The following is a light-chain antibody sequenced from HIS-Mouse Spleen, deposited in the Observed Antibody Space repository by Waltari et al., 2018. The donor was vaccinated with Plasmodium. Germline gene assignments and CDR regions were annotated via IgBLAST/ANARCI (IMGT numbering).Light chain of an antibody. CDR2: KDS. Sequence: SYELTQPPSVSVSPGQTARITCSGDALPKQYAYWYQQKPGQAPVLVIYKDSERPSGITERFSGSSSGKTVTLTISGVQAEDEADYYCQSADSSGTYQVFGGGTKLTVL. V-gene: IGLV3-25*03. CDR1: ALPKQY. J-gene: IGLJ2*01. CDR3: QSADSSGTYQV.